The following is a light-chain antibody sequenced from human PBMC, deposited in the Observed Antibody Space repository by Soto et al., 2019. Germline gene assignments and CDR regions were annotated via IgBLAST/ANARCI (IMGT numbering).Light chain of an antibody. CDR3: CSYAGSSTSLYV. Sequence: QSALTQPASVSGSPGQSITISCNGTSSDVGSYNLVSWYQQHPGKAPKLMIYEGSKRPSGVSNRFSGSKSGNTASLTISGLQAEDEADYYCCSYAGSSTSLYVFGTGTKLTVL. J-gene: IGLJ1*01. CDR2: EGS. CDR1: SSDVGSYNL. V-gene: IGLV2-23*01.